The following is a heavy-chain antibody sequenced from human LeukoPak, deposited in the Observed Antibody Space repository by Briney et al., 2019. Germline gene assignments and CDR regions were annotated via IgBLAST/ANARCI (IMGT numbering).Heavy chain of an antibody. V-gene: IGHV4-61*08. D-gene: IGHD1-1*01. CDR1: GGSISSGGYS. CDR3: ARHETASRGYYYGIDV. J-gene: IGHJ6*02. CDR2: IYYTGST. Sequence: SETLSLTCAVSGGSISSGGYSWSWIRQPPGKGLEWIGHIYYTGSTIYNPSLKSRVTMSVDTSRNQFSLRLSTVTAADTAVYYCARHETASRGYYYGIDVWGQGTTVTVSS.